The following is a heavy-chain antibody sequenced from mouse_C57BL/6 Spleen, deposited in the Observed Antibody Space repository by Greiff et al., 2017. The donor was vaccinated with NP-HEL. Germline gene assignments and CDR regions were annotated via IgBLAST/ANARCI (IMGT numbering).Heavy chain of an antibody. CDR3: ARSGHYGSSGFAY. V-gene: IGHV1-69*01. CDR2: IDPSDSYT. J-gene: IGHJ3*01. D-gene: IGHD1-1*01. CDR1: GYTFTSYW. Sequence: QFPLLQPAPVLVMPGASVKLSCEASGYTFTSYWMHWVKQRPGQGLAWIGEIDPSDSYTNYNQKFKGKSTLTVDKSSSTAYMQLSSLTSEDSAVYYCARSGHYGSSGFAYWGQGTLVTVSA.